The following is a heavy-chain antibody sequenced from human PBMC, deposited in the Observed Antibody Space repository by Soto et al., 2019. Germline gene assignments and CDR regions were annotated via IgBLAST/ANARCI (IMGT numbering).Heavy chain of an antibody. CDR2: INHSGST. J-gene: IGHJ5*02. Sequence: QVQLQQWGAGLLKPSETLSLTCAVYGGSFSGYYWSWIRQPPGKGLEWIGEINHSGSTNYNPSLKSRVTISVDTSKNQFSLKLSSVTAADTAVYYCARGYPYCSGGSCYVGWFDPWGQGTLVTVSS. CDR3: ARGYPYCSGGSCYVGWFDP. V-gene: IGHV4-34*01. CDR1: GGSFSGYY. D-gene: IGHD2-15*01.